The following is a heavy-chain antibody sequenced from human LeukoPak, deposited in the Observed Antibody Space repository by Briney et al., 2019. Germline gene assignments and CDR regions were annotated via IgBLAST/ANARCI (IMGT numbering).Heavy chain of an antibody. CDR1: GFTFSSYG. CDR3: AKDLRNRFGEFLYHYGMDV. CDR2: ISYDGSNK. J-gene: IGHJ6*02. V-gene: IGHV3-30*18. Sequence: GGSLRLSCAASGFTFSSYGMHWVRQAPGKGLEWVAVISYDGSNKYYADSVKGRFTISRDNSKNTLYLQMNSLRAEDTAVYYCAKDLRNRFGEFLYHYGMDVWGQGTTVTVSS. D-gene: IGHD3-10*01.